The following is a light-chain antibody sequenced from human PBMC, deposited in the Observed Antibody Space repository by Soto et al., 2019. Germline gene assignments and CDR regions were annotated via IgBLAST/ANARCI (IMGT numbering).Light chain of an antibody. J-gene: IGLJ7*01. V-gene: IGLV1-40*01. CDR1: SSNIGAGYD. Sequence: QAVVTQPPSVSGAPGQRVTSSCTGSSSNIGAGYDVHWYQQLPGTAPKLLIYGNSNRPSGVPDRFSGSKSGTSASLAITGLQAEDEADYYCQSYDSSLSGAVFGGGTQLTVL. CDR2: GNS. CDR3: QSYDSSLSGAV.